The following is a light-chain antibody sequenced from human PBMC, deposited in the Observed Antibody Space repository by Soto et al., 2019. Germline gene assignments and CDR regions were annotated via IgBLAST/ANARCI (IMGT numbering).Light chain of an antibody. V-gene: IGLV2-14*03. J-gene: IGLJ1*01. CDR2: DVS. CDR3: SSYTSGSTGV. Sequence: QSALTQPASVSGSPGQSITISCTGTSSDVGGYNYVSWYQQHPGKAPKLMIYDVSNRPSGVSNRFSGSKSGNTASLTISGLQAEDEADYYCSSYTSGSTGVFGTGPSSPS. CDR1: SSDVGGYNY.